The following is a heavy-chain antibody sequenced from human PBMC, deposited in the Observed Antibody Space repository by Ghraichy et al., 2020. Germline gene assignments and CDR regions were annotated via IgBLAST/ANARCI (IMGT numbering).Heavy chain of an antibody. CDR2: IKQDGSEK. D-gene: IGHD3-3*01. Sequence: GGSLRLSCAASGFTFSSYWMSWVRQAPGKGLEWVANIKQDGSEKYYVDSVKGRFTISRDNAKNSLYLQMNSLRAEDTAVYYCARGGNFWSGYPLIYFGFWGQGTLVTVSS. CDR1: GFTFSSYW. V-gene: IGHV3-7*01. J-gene: IGHJ4*02. CDR3: ARGGNFWSGYPLIYFGF.